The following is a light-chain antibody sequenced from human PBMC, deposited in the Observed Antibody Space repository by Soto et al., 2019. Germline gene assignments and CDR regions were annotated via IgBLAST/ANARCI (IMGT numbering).Light chain of an antibody. V-gene: IGKV3-11*01. CDR2: DAS. CDR1: QSVSSY. J-gene: IGKJ1*01. CDR3: QQRSNWPPTWT. Sequence: EIVLTQSPATLSLSPVEIATLSCRASQSVSSYLAWYQQKPGQAPRLLIYDASNRATGIPARFSGSGSGTDFTLTISSLEPEDFAVYYCQQRSNWPPTWTFGQGTKVDIK.